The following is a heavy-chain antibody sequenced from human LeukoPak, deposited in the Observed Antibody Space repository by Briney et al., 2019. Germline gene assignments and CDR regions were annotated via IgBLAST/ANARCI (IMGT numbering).Heavy chain of an antibody. D-gene: IGHD6-19*01. CDR2: ISWNSGSI. CDR1: GFTFDDYA. CDR3: AKDIGSRGWYAPFHY. V-gene: IGHV3-9*01. Sequence: PGRSLRLSCAASGFTFDDYAMHWVRQAPGKGLEWVSGISWNSGSIGYADSVKGRFTISRDNAQNSLYLQMNSLRAEDTDLYYCAKDIGSRGWYAPFHYWGQGPLAPVS. J-gene: IGHJ4*02.